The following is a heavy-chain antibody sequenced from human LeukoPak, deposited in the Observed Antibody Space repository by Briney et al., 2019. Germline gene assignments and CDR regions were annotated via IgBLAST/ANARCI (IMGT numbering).Heavy chain of an antibody. V-gene: IGHV4-39*01. J-gene: IGHJ4*02. CDR2: IYYSGST. CDR3: ARLVTGIAAAGIDY. Sequence: SETLSLTCTVSGGSISSSSYYWGWIRRPPGEGLEWIGRIYYSGSTYYNPSLKSRVTISVDTSKNQFSLKLSSVTAADTAVYYCARLVTGIAAAGIDYWGQGTLVTVSS. CDR1: GGSISSSSYY. D-gene: IGHD6-13*01.